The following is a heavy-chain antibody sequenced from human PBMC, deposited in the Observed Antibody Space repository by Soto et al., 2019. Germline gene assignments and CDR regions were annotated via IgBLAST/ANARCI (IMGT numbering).Heavy chain of an antibody. J-gene: IGHJ5*02. V-gene: IGHV1-18*01. CDR2: ISAYNGNT. CDR3: ARVKGSGYHNWFEP. CDR1: GYTFTSYG. D-gene: IGHD3-22*01. Sequence: SVKGSCKASGYTFTSYGISWVRLAPGQGLEWMGWISAYNGNTNYAQKLQGRVTMTTDTSTSTAYMELRSLRSDDTAVYYCARVKGSGYHNWFEPWGQGTLVTVSS.